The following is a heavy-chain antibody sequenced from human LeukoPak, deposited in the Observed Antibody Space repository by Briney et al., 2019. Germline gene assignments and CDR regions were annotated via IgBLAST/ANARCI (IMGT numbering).Heavy chain of an antibody. CDR3: ARTYSSGWYLNDAFDI. CDR1: GYTFSGYY. Sequence: ASVKVSCKTSGYTFSGYYMHWVRQAPGQGLEWMGWINSNSGGTNYAQKFQGRVTMTRDTSISTAYMELSRLRSDDTAVYYCARTYSSGWYLNDAFDIWGQGTMVTVSS. J-gene: IGHJ3*02. V-gene: IGHV1-2*02. D-gene: IGHD6-19*01. CDR2: INSNSGGT.